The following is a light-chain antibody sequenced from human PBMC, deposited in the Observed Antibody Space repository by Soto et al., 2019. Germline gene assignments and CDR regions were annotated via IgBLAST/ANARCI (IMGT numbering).Light chain of an antibody. Sequence: DIVMTQSPDSLAVSLGERATINCKSSQSVLYSSNNKNYLAWYQQKAGQPPKLLIYWASTRESGVPDRFSGSGSGTDFTLTISSLQAEDVAVYYCQQHYNTPWTFGQGTRLEIK. CDR1: QSVLYSSNNKNY. CDR3: QQHYNTPWT. V-gene: IGKV4-1*01. CDR2: WAS. J-gene: IGKJ5*01.